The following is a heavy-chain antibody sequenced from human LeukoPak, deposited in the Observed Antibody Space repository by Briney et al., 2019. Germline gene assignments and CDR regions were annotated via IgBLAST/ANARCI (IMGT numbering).Heavy chain of an antibody. J-gene: IGHJ4*02. V-gene: IGHV4-59*12. CDR3: ARFTRDGYNIDY. D-gene: IGHD5-24*01. Sequence: SETLSLTCTVSGGSISSYYWSWIRQPPGKGLEWIGYIYYSGSTNYNPSLKSRVTISVDTSKNQFSLKLSSVTAADTAVYYCARFTRDGYNIDYWGQGTLVTVSS. CDR1: GGSISSYY. CDR2: IYYSGST.